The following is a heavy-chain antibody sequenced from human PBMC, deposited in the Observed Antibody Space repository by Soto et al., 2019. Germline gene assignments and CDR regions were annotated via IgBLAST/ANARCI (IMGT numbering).Heavy chain of an antibody. D-gene: IGHD1-1*01. J-gene: IGHJ4*02. CDR2: IYYSGNT. V-gene: IGHV4-39*01. Sequence: QLQLQESGPGLVKPSENLSLTCSVSGGSISSSSYYWGWIRPPPGKGLEWIGRIYYSGNTYYNPSLKSRVTISVDTSRNQFSLKVSSVTAEDTAVYFGARLPGITTFRRAYWGQGTLVTVSS. CDR1: GGSISSSSYY. CDR3: ARLPGITTFRRAY.